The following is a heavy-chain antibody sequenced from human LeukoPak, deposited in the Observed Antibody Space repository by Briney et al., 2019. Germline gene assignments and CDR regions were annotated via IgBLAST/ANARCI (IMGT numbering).Heavy chain of an antibody. V-gene: IGHV4-59*01. CDR2: IYYSGST. D-gene: IGHD3-3*01. J-gene: IGHJ4*02. CDR1: GGPISSYY. Sequence: PSETLSLTCTVSGGPISSYYWSWIRQPPGKGLEWIGYIYYSGSTNYNPSLKSRVTISVDTSKNQFSLKLSSVTAADTAVYYCARDRHYDFWSGSFDYWGQGTLVTVSS. CDR3: ARDRHYDFWSGSFDY.